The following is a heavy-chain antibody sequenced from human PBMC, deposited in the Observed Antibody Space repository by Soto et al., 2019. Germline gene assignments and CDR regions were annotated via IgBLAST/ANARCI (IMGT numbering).Heavy chain of an antibody. CDR2: ISYDGSNK. V-gene: IGHV3-30*18. J-gene: IGHJ4*02. D-gene: IGHD3-16*02. CDR1: GFTFSSYG. Sequence: GGSLRLSCSASGFTFSSYGMHWVRQAPGKGLEWVAVISYDGSNKYYADSVKGRFTISRDNSKNTLYLQMNSLRAEDTAVYYCAKEEYDYIWGSYRYIDYWGQGTLVTVSS. CDR3: AKEEYDYIWGSYRYIDY.